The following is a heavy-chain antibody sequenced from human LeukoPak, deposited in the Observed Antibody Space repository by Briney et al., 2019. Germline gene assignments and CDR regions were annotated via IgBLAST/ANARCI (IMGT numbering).Heavy chain of an antibody. CDR1: GGSFSGYY. CDR3: ARGQGLGGSGSHNWFDP. Sequence: SETLPLTCAVYGGSFSGYYWSWIRQPPGKGLEWIGEINHSGSTNYNPSLKSRVTISVDTSKNQFSPKLSSVTAADTAVYYCARGQGLGGSGSHNWFDPWGQGTLVTVSS. D-gene: IGHD3-10*01. CDR2: INHSGST. V-gene: IGHV4-34*01. J-gene: IGHJ5*02.